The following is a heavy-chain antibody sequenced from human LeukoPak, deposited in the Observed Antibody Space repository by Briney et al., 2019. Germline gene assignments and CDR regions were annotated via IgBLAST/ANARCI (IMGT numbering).Heavy chain of an antibody. V-gene: IGHV4-59*01. CDR2: IYYSGST. CDR1: GGSISSYY. Sequence: SETLSLTCTVSGGSISSYYWSWIRQPPGKGLGWIGYIYYSGSTNYNPSLKSRVTISVDTSKNQFSLKLSSVTAADTAVYYCARDEGEGLDYWGQGTLVTVSS. J-gene: IGHJ4*02. CDR3: ARDEGEGLDY.